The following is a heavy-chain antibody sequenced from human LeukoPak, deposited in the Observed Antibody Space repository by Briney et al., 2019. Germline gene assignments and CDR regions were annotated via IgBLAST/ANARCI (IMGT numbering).Heavy chain of an antibody. D-gene: IGHD3-10*01. Sequence: PSETLSLTCTVSGGSISSYYWSWIRQPPGKGLEWIGYIYYSGSTNYNPSLKSRVTISVDTSKNQFSLKLSSVTAADTAVYYCARDSTYGSGSWFDYWGQGTLVTVSS. J-gene: IGHJ4*02. V-gene: IGHV4-59*01. CDR1: GGSISSYY. CDR3: ARDSTYGSGSWFDY. CDR2: IYYSGST.